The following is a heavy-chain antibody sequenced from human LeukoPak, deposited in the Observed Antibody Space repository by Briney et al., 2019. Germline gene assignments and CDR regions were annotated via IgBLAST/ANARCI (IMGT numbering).Heavy chain of an antibody. J-gene: IGHJ6*02. D-gene: IGHD1-14*01. V-gene: IGHV4-59*01. Sequence: PSETLSLTCTVSGGSISSYYWSWIRQPPGKGLEWIGYIYYSGSTNYNPSLKSRVTISVDTSKNQFSLKLSSVTAADTAVYYCARDLKPYYYYGMDVWGQGTAVTVSS. CDR2: IYYSGST. CDR1: GGSISSYY. CDR3: ARDLKPYYYYGMDV.